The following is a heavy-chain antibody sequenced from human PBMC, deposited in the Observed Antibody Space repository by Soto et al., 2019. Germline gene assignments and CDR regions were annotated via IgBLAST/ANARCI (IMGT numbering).Heavy chain of an antibody. CDR1: GFTFDDYA. V-gene: IGHV3-9*01. D-gene: IGHD6-6*01. CDR3: AKDSTARTYYYYIMDV. CDR2: ISWHGGSI. J-gene: IGHJ6*04. Sequence: EVQLVESGGGLVQPGRSLRLSCAASGFTFDDYAMHWVRQAPGKGLEWVSGISWHGGSIGYADSVKGRFTVSRDNAKNSPYLQMNSLRPEDTALYYCAKDSTARTYYYYIMDVWGKGTTVTVSS.